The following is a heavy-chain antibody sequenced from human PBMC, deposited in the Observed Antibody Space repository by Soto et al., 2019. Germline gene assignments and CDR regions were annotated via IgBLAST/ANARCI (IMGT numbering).Heavy chain of an antibody. CDR2: ISYDGNNK. CDR3: ARGPSYSDSYFDH. Sequence: QVQLVESGGGAVQPGGSRRLSCAASEFTFSNYAMHWLSQAPGKGLQWLAVISYDGNNKYYADSVEGRFTISRDNSKNTVYLQMNSLRLEDTAVYYCARGPSYSDSYFDHWGQGTLVTVSS. V-gene: IGHV3-30*03. CDR1: EFTFSNYA. J-gene: IGHJ4*02. D-gene: IGHD4-17*01.